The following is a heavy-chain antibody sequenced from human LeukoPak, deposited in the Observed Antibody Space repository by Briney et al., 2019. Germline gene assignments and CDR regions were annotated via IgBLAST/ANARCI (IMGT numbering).Heavy chain of an antibody. CDR3: AKLANRVDTAMVADY. D-gene: IGHD5-18*01. CDR1: GFTFSSYA. CDR2: ISGSGGST. Sequence: PGGFLRLSCAASGFTFSSYAMSWVRQAPGKGLEWVSAISGSGGSTYYADSVKGRFTISRDNSKNTLYLQMNSLRAEDTAVYYCAKLANRVDTAMVADYWGPGTLVTVSS. J-gene: IGHJ4*02. V-gene: IGHV3-23*01.